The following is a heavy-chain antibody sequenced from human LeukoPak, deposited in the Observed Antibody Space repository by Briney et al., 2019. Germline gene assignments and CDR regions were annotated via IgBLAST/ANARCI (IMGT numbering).Heavy chain of an antibody. D-gene: IGHD2-15*01. CDR3: ARQLGYCSGGSCYTPVDFDY. CDR1: GFTFSSYW. CDR2: IKQDGSEK. J-gene: IGHJ4*02. V-gene: IGHV3-7*01. Sequence: GGSLRLSCAASGFTFSSYWMSWVRQAPGKGLEWVANIKQDGSEKYYVDSVKGRFTISRDNAKNSLYLQMNSLRAEDTAVYYCARQLGYCSGGSCYTPVDFDYWGQGTLVTVSS.